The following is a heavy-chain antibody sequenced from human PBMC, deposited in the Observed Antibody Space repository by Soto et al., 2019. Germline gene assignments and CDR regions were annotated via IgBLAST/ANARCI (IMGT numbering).Heavy chain of an antibody. CDR1: GYTSTGYY. CDR3: ARSLSTIGARPDY. CDR2: INPNTGGT. J-gene: IGHJ4*02. D-gene: IGHD6-6*01. Sequence: ASVKVSCKASGYTSTGYYLHWVRQAPGQGLEYMGWINPNTGGTKYTQKFQGRVTMTRDTSTSTAYMELSSLSSDDTAVFYCARSLSTIGARPDYWGQGTLVTVSS. V-gene: IGHV1-2*02.